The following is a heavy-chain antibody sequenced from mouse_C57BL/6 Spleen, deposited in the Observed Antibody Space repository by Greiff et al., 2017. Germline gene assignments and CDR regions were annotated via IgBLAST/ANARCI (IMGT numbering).Heavy chain of an antibody. V-gene: IGHV7-3*01. D-gene: IGHD1-1*01. CDR2: IRNKANGYTT. Sequence: EVKLMESGGGLVQPGGSLSLSCAASGFTFTDYYMSWVRQPPGKALEWLGFIRNKANGYTTEYSASVKGRFTISRDNSQSILYLQMNALRAEDSATYYCASSHYYGSVYYAMDYWGQGTSVTVSS. J-gene: IGHJ4*01. CDR1: GFTFTDYY. CDR3: ASSHYYGSVYYAMDY.